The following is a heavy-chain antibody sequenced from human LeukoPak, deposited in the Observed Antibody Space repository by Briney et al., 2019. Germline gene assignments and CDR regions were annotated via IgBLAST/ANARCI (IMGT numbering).Heavy chain of an antibody. V-gene: IGHV3-7*05. CDR3: ARDSKPYDSSGYYT. CDR1: GFIFSSYW. D-gene: IGHD3-22*01. Sequence: PGGSLRLSCAASGFIFSSYWMSWVRQAPGKGLEWVANIKQDGSEKYYVDSVKGRFTISRDNAKDSLFLQMNSLRAEDTAVYYCARDSKPYDSSGYYTWGQGTLVTVSS. J-gene: IGHJ5*02. CDR2: IKQDGSEK.